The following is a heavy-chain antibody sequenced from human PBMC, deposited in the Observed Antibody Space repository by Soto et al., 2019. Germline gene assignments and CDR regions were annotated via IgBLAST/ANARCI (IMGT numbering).Heavy chain of an antibody. Sequence: QVQLQESGPGLVKPSQTLSLTCTVTGGSINGGNYYWSWIRQPPGKGLEWIGYISDSGNTFYTPSLASRLTASLDTSQNYFTLELTSVTAADTAIYYCARDLKNDSGDYIVLDAFDVWGHGTMVTVSS. CDR2: ISDSGNT. CDR3: ARDLKNDSGDYIVLDAFDV. J-gene: IGHJ3*01. V-gene: IGHV4-31*03. CDR1: GGSINGGNYY. D-gene: IGHD4-17*01.